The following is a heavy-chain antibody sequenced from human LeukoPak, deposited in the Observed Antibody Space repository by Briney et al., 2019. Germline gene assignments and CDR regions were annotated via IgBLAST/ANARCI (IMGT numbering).Heavy chain of an antibody. Sequence: GGSLRLSCAASGFTFSSYGMHWVRQAPGKGLEYVSAISSNGGSTYYANSVKGRFTISRDNSKNTLYLQMGSLRAEDMAVYYCARGAIWDSSSSYYWGQGTLVTVSS. D-gene: IGHD6-6*01. CDR1: GFTFSSYG. CDR3: ARGAIWDSSSSYY. V-gene: IGHV3-64*01. J-gene: IGHJ4*02. CDR2: ISSNGGST.